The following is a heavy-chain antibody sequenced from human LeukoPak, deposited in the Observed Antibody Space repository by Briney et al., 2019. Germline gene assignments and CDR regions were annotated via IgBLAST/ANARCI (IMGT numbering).Heavy chain of an antibody. CDR1: GFTFSSYS. J-gene: IGHJ5*02. V-gene: IGHV3-21*01. D-gene: IGHD6-13*01. CDR3: ARSSSPNWFDP. CDR2: ISSSSSYI. Sequence: GGSLRLSCAASGFTFSSYSMNWVRQAPGKGLEWVSSISSSSSYIYYADTVKGRFTISRDNAKNSLYLQMNSLRAEDTAVYYCARSSSPNWFDPWGQGTLVTVSS.